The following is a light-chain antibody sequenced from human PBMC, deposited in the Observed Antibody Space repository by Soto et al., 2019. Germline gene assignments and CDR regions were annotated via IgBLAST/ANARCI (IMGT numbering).Light chain of an antibody. CDR1: QSISSW. CDR3: QQYNSYPYT. CDR2: DAS. V-gene: IGKV1-5*01. J-gene: IGKJ2*01. Sequence: DIQMTQSPSTLSASVGDRVTITCRASQSISSWLAWYQQKPGKAPKLLIYDASSLESGVPSRFSGSGSGTEFTITLSSLQPADFATYYGQQYNSYPYTFGQGNKLEIK.